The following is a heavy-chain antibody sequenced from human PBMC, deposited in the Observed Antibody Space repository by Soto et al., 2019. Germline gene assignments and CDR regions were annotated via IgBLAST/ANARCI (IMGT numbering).Heavy chain of an antibody. Sequence: QVQLVESGGGVVQPGRSLRLSCAASGFTFSSYAMHWVRQAPGKGLEWVAVISYDGSNKYYADSVKGRFTISRDNSKNTLYLQMSSLRAEETAVYYCARGGRGDYGDKGDYWGQGTLVTVSS. CDR3: ARGGRGDYGDKGDY. V-gene: IGHV3-30-3*01. CDR2: ISYDGSNK. D-gene: IGHD4-17*01. CDR1: GFTFSSYA. J-gene: IGHJ4*02.